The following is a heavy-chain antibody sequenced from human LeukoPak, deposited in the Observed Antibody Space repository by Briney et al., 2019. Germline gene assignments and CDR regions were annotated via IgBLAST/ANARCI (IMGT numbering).Heavy chain of an antibody. J-gene: IGHJ4*02. CDR2: IYSGGST. Sequence: GGSLRLSCAASGFTVSSNYMSWVRQAPGKGLEWVSVIYSGGSTYYADSVKGRFTISRDNSKNTLYPQMNSLRAEDTAVYYCAREHALRWSRFDYWGQGTLVTVSS. CDR1: GFTVSSNY. CDR3: AREHALRWSRFDY. V-gene: IGHV3-66*02. D-gene: IGHD4-23*01.